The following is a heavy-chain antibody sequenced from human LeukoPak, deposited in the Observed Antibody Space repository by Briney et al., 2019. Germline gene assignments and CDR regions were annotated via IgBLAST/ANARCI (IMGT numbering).Heavy chain of an antibody. Sequence: SETLSLTCTVSGGSISSYYWSWIRQPPGKGLEWIGYIYFTGSTNYNPSLKSRVTISVDTSKNQFSLKLSSVTAADTAVYYCARSGSGSYHDYWGQGTLVIVSS. CDR3: ARSGSGSYHDY. CDR1: GGSISSYY. D-gene: IGHD3-10*01. CDR2: IYFTGST. J-gene: IGHJ4*02. V-gene: IGHV4-59*01.